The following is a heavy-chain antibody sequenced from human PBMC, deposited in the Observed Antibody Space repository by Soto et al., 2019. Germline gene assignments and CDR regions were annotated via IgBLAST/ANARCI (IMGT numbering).Heavy chain of an antibody. Sequence: SVKVSCKASGVTFSSYAISWVRQAPGQGLEWMGGIIPIFGTANYAQKFQGRVTITADESTSTAYMELSSLRSEDTAVYYCARTPLASEQNWFDPWGQGTLVTVS. V-gene: IGHV1-69*13. CDR1: GVTFSSYA. D-gene: IGHD6-6*01. CDR3: ARTPLASEQNWFDP. CDR2: IIPIFGTA. J-gene: IGHJ5*02.